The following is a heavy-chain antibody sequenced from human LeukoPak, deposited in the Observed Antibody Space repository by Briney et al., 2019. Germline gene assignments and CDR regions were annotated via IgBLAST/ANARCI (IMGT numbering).Heavy chain of an antibody. CDR3: ARDHCRSTSCYFDY. Sequence: SETLSLTCTVSGGSISSYYWSWIRQPAGKGLEWIGRIYTSGSTNYNPSLKSRVTMSVDTSKNQFSLKLSSVTAADTAVYYCARDHCRSTSCYFDYWGQGTLVTVSS. CDR1: GGSISSYY. CDR2: IYTSGST. D-gene: IGHD2-2*01. V-gene: IGHV4-4*07. J-gene: IGHJ4*02.